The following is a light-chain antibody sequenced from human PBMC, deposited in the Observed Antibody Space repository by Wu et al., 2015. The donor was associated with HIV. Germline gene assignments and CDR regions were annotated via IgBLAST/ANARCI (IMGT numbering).Light chain of an antibody. Sequence: EIVLTQSPATLSFSPGETATLSCRASRSVSSAVAWYQQKPGQVPRLLIYDTSNRATGIPARFTGGGSGTDYSLTINSLEPEDFAVYYCQQHANWPLTFGQGTRLEIK. J-gene: IGKJ5*01. CDR2: DTS. CDR1: RSVSSA. V-gene: IGKV3-11*01. CDR3: QQHANWPLT.